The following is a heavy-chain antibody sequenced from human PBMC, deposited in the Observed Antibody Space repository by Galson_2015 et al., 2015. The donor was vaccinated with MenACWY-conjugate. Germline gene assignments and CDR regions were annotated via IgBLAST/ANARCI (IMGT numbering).Heavy chain of an antibody. Sequence: SVKVSCKASGYTFTSYAMHWVRQAPGQGLEWMGGIIPIFGTANYSQKFQGRVTITRDTSASTAYMELSSLRSEDTAVYYCARDRWEGVTANQDWYFDLWGRGTLVTVSS. V-gene: IGHV1-3*01. CDR1: GYTFTSYA. D-gene: IGHD2-21*02. J-gene: IGHJ2*01. CDR2: IIPIFGTA. CDR3: ARDRWEGVTANQDWYFDL.